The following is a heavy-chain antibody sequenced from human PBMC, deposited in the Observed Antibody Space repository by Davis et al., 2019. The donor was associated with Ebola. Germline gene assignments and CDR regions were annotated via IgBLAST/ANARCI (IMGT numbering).Heavy chain of an antibody. D-gene: IGHD6-19*01. CDR2: INHSGST. CDR3: ARRDGSSGWYNYYGMDV. Sequence: MPSETLSLTCAVYGGSFSGYYWRWIRQPPGKGLEWIGEINHSGSTNYNPSLKSRVTISVDTSKNQFSLKLSSVTAADTAVYYCARRDGSSGWYNYYGMDVWGQGTTVTVSS. J-gene: IGHJ6*02. CDR1: GGSFSGYY. V-gene: IGHV4-34*01.